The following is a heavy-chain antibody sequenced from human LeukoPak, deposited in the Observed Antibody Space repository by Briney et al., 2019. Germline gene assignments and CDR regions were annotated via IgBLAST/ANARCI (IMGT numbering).Heavy chain of an antibody. CDR3: AVWFGESHFDY. J-gene: IGHJ4*02. CDR1: GGSISSGGYY. V-gene: IGHV4-31*03. Sequence: PSETLSLTCTVSGGSISSGGYYWSWIRQHPGKGLEWIGYIYYSGSTYYNPSLKSRVTISVDTSKNQFSLKPSSVTAADTAVYYCAVWFGESHFDYWGQGTLVTVSS. D-gene: IGHD3-10*01. CDR2: IYYSGST.